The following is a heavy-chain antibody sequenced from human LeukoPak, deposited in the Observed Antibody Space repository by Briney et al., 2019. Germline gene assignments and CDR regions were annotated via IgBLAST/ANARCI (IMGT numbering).Heavy chain of an antibody. J-gene: IGHJ4*02. CDR3: AREVRSTLATSEVYFDY. CDR1: GYTFTSYG. CDR2: IISILGIA. V-gene: IGHV1-69*04. Sequence: SVKVSCKASGYTFTSYGISWVRQAPGQGLEWMGRIISILGIAKSAQKFQGRVTITADKSTSTAYMELSSLRPEDTAVYYCAREVRSTLATSEVYFDYWGQGTLVTVSS. D-gene: IGHD5-12*01.